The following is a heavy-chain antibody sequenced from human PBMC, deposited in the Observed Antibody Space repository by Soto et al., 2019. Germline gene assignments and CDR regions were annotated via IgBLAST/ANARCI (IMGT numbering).Heavy chain of an antibody. CDR2: IKQDGSEK. V-gene: IGHV3-7*01. Sequence: EVHLVESGGGLVQPGGSLRLSCAASGFTFSDYWMSWVRQAPGKGLEWVANIKQDGSEKYFVDSVKGRFTTSRDNAKNSLYLQMNSLRAEDTDKYYCARDGGFYFDYWGQGTLVTLSS. CDR3: ARDGGFYFDY. J-gene: IGHJ4*02. D-gene: IGHD3-10*01. CDR1: GFTFSDYW.